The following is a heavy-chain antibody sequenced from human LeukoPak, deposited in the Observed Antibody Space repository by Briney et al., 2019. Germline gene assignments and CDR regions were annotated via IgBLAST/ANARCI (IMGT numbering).Heavy chain of an antibody. V-gene: IGHV3-30*04. CDR1: GFIFNNYV. Sequence: GGSLRLSCAASGFIFNNYVMHWVRQAPGKGLEWVAVISYDGSTKNDADSVKGRFTISRDNAKNSLYLQMNSLRAEDTAVYYCSRGGSPPEARGDVFDIWGQGTMVSVSS. D-gene: IGHD1-26*01. J-gene: IGHJ3*02. CDR3: SRGGSPPEARGDVFDI. CDR2: ISYDGSTK.